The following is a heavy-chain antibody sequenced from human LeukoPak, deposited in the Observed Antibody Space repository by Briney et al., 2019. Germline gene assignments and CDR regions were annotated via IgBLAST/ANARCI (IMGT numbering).Heavy chain of an antibody. Sequence: SETLSLTCTVSGGSISSYYWSWIRQPPGKGLEWIGYIYYSGSTNYNPSLKSRVTISVDTSKNQFSLKLSSVTAADTAVYYCARVNGVAGTGADYWGQGTLVTVSP. D-gene: IGHD6-19*01. CDR2: IYYSGST. V-gene: IGHV4-59*01. CDR1: GGSISSYY. CDR3: ARVNGVAGTGADY. J-gene: IGHJ4*02.